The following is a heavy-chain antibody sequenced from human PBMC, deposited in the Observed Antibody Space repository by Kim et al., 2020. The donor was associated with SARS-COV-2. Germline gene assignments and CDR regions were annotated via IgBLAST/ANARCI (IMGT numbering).Heavy chain of an antibody. V-gene: IGHV3-30*10. CDR3: ARDPHSGKYDIDY. J-gene: IGHJ4*02. Sequence: TDSAKGRFTISRDNSKNTVYLQMNSLRPEDTAVYFCARDPHSGKYDIDYWGQGTLVTVSS. D-gene: IGHD1-26*01.